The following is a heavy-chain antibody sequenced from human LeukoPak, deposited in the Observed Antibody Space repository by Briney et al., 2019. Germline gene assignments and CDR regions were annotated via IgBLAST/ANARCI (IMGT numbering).Heavy chain of an antibody. Sequence: GGSLRLSCAASGFTFSSYSMNWVRQAPGKGLEWVSSISSSSSYIYYADSVKGRFAISRDNAKNSLYLQMNSLRAEDTAVYYCARAGITMVRGVKSYYFDYWGQGTLVTVSS. V-gene: IGHV3-21*01. CDR1: GFTFSSYS. J-gene: IGHJ4*02. CDR3: ARAGITMVRGVKSYYFDY. CDR2: ISSSSSYI. D-gene: IGHD3-10*01.